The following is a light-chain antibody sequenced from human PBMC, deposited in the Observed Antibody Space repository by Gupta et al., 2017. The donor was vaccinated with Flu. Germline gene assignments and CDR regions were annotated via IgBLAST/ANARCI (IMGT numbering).Light chain of an antibody. Sequence: QSVLTQPPSVSGAPGRRVTISCTGSSSSIGAGYDVHWYQQLPETAPKLLIYGNSNQPSGVPDRFSGSKSGTSASLAITGLQAEDDADYYCQSYDSSLSGWVFGGGTKLTVL. CDR1: SSSIGAGYD. CDR3: QSYDSSLSGWV. CDR2: GNS. V-gene: IGLV1-40*01. J-gene: IGLJ3*02.